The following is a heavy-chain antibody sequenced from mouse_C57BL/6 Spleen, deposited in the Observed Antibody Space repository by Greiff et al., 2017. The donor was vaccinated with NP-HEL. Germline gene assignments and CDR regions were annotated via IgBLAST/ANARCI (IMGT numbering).Heavy chain of an antibody. J-gene: IGHJ4*01. CDR2: IDPSDSYT. D-gene: IGHD2-10*01. CDR1: GYTFTSYW. CDR3: ARGNSYFGGAMDY. V-gene: IGHV1-69*01. Sequence: QVQLQQSGAELVMPGASVKLSCKASGYTFTSYWMHWVKQRPGQGLEWIGEIDPSDSYTNYNQKFKGKSTLTVDKSSSTAYMQLSSLTSEDSAVYYCARGNSYFGGAMDYWGQGTSVTVSS.